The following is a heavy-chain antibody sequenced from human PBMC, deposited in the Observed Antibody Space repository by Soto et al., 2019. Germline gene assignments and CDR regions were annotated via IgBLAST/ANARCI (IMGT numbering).Heavy chain of an antibody. CDR1: GYTFTSYA. CDR2: INAGNGNT. V-gene: IGHV1-3*01. J-gene: IGHJ1*01. D-gene: IGHD6-13*01. CDR3: ARVPREQQLVRYFQH. Sequence: GASVKVSCKASGYTFTSYAMHWVRQAPGQRLEWMGWINAGNGNTKYSQKFQGRVTITRDTSASTAYMELSSLRSEDTAVYYCARVPREQQLVRYFQHWGQGTLVTVSS.